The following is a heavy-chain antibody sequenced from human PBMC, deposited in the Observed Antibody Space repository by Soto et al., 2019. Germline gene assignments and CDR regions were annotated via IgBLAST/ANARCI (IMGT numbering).Heavy chain of an antibody. Sequence: GASVKVSCKASGYTFTNSDINWVRQATGQGLEWMGWMNPNSGNTGYAQKFQGRVTMASNTSISTAYMELSSLRSEDTAVYYCAKQGPLHCSGTSCPYYIDYWGQGALVTVSS. J-gene: IGHJ4*02. CDR1: GYTFTNSD. CDR2: MNPNSGNT. CDR3: AKQGPLHCSGTSCPYYIDY. D-gene: IGHD2-2*01. V-gene: IGHV1-8*01.